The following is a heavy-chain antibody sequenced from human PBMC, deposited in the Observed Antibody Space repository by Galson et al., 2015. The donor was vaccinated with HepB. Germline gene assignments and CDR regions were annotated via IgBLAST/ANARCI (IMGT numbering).Heavy chain of an antibody. J-gene: IGHJ4*02. CDR1: GFTFSDAW. V-gene: IGHV3-49*03. Sequence: SLRLSCAASGFTFSDAWMSWFRQAPGKGLEWVGFIRSKAYGGTTEYAASVKGRFTISRDDSKSIAYLQMNSLKTEDTAVYYCTRDLGQQLVPRSVDYWGQGTLVTVSS. D-gene: IGHD6-13*01. CDR2: IRSKAYGGTT. CDR3: TRDLGQQLVPRSVDY.